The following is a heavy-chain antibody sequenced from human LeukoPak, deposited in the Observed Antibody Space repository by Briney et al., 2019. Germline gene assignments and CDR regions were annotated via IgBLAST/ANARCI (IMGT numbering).Heavy chain of an antibody. CDR3: ARDSYDFWSGHGGVDY. CDR2: ISSSSSYI. Sequence: NPGGSLRLSCAASGFTFSSYSMYWVRQAPGKGLEWVSSISSSSSYIYYADSVKGRFTISRDNAKNSLYLQMNSLRAEDTAVYYCARDSYDFWSGHGGVDYWGQGTLVTVSS. D-gene: IGHD3-3*01. J-gene: IGHJ4*02. CDR1: GFTFSSYS. V-gene: IGHV3-21*01.